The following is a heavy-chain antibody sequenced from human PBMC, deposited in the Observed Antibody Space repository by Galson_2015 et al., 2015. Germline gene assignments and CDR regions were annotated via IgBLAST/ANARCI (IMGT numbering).Heavy chain of an antibody. V-gene: IGHV4-31*01. CDR2: IYFSGST. CDR1: GGSVSSGGCY. J-gene: IGHJ6*02. CDR3: ARDRGTVNPDGMDV. Sequence: TLSLTCTVSGGSVSSGGCYWSWICQHPGKGLEWIGYIYFSGSTYYNPSLKSQVTISVDTSKNQFSLKLSSVTAADTAVYFCARDRGTVNPDGMDVWGQGTTVTVSS. D-gene: IGHD4-11*01.